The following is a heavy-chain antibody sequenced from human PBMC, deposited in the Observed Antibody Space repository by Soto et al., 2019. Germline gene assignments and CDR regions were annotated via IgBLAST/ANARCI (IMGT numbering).Heavy chain of an antibody. CDR2: INSDGSST. D-gene: IGHD6-19*01. V-gene: IGHV3-74*01. J-gene: IGHJ5*02. CDR3: ARDTETRSGWYGWETGNWFDP. CDR1: GFTFSSYW. Sequence: QPGGSLRLSCAASGFTFSSYWMHWVRQAPGKGLVWVSRINSDGSSTSYADSVKGRFTISRDNAKNTPYLQMNSLRAEDTAVYYCARDTETRSGWYGWETGNWFDPWGQGTLVTVSS.